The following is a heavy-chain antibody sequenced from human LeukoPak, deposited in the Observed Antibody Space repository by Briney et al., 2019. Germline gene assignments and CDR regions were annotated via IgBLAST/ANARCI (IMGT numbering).Heavy chain of an antibody. D-gene: IGHD1-26*01. CDR1: GFTFSSYG. J-gene: IGHJ4*02. CDR2: IWDDGSSK. V-gene: IGHV3-33*06. CDR3: AKPTRGSGSFLIDF. Sequence: GGSLRLSCAASGFTFSSYGMHWARQAPGKGLEWVAVIWDDGSSKYYGDSVKGRFTISRDNSKNTLYLQMNSLRAEDTAVYYCAKPTRGSGSFLIDFWGREPWSPSPQ.